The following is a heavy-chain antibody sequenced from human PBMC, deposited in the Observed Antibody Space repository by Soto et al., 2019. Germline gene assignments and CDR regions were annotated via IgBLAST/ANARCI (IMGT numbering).Heavy chain of an antibody. D-gene: IGHD3-22*01. V-gene: IGHV3-30*18. CDR3: AKDSPRQVVITTIGYYGMDV. J-gene: IGHJ6*02. CDR2: ISYDGSNK. Sequence: GGSLRLSCAASGFTFSSYGMHWVRQAPGKGLEWVAVISYDGSNKYYADSVKGRFTISRDNSKNTLYLQMNSLRAEDTAVYYCAKDSPRQVVITTIGYYGMDVWGQRTTVTVSS. CDR1: GFTFSSYG.